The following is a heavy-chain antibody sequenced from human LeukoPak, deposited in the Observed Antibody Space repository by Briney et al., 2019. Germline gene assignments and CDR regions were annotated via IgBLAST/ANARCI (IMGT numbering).Heavy chain of an antibody. D-gene: IGHD5/OR15-5a*01. CDR3: AMRPFKYSVADY. J-gene: IGHJ4*02. CDR1: GGSISSSSYY. Sequence: PSETLSLTCTVSGGSISSSSYYWGWIRQPPGKGLEWIGSIYYSGSTYYNPSLKSRVTISVDTSKNQFSLKLSSVTAADTAVYYCAMRPFKYSVADYWGQGTLVTVSS. CDR2: IYYSGST. V-gene: IGHV4-39*01.